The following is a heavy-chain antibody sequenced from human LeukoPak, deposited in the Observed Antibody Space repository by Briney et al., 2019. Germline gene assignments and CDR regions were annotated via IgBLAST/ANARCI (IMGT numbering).Heavy chain of an antibody. CDR1: GYTFTSYG. CDR2: ISPYNSNT. V-gene: IGHV1-18*01. D-gene: IGHD1-1*01. CDR3: TRTTNDY. J-gene: IGHJ4*02. Sequence: ASVKVSCKASGYTFTSYGISWVRQAPGQGLEWMGWISPYNSNTYYAQNLQGRVTMTTDTSTSTTYMELRSLRSDDTAVYYCTRTTNDYWGQGTLVTVSS.